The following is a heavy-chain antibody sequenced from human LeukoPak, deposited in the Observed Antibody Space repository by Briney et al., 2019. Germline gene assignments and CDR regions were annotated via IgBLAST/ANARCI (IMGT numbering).Heavy chain of an antibody. V-gene: IGHV3-74*01. CDR1: GFTFSSYW. D-gene: IGHD6-19*01. Sequence: GGSLRLSCATSGFTFSSYWMHWVRQAPGKGPVWVSRINRDGNITTYADSVKGRFTISRDNAKNTLYLQMTSLGAEDTAVYYCARENAVGGSFDYWGQGTLVTVSS. CDR2: INRDGNIT. J-gene: IGHJ4*02. CDR3: ARENAVGGSFDY.